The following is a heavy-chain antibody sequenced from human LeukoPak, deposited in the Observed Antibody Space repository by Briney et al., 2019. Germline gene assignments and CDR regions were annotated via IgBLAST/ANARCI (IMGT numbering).Heavy chain of an antibody. CDR3: ASQGVRGLDP. Sequence: SETLSLTCTVSGDSISNYYWSWIRQPPGKGLEWIGYIYYSGTTNYNPSLKNRVTISVDTSKNHFSLKLSSVTAADTAVYYCASQGVRGLDPWGQGTLVTASS. CDR2: IYYSGTT. D-gene: IGHD3-10*01. V-gene: IGHV4-59*08. CDR1: GDSISNYY. J-gene: IGHJ5*02.